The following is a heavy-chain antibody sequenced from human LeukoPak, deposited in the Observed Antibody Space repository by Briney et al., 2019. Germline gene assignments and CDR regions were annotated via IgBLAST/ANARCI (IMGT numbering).Heavy chain of an antibody. CDR1: GFTFSSYT. J-gene: IGHJ6*02. V-gene: IGHV3-30-3*01. Sequence: GGSLRLSCAASGFTFSSYTMDWVRQAPGKGLEWVARISYAGSNNYYADSVKGRFTISSDNPKNTLYLQMDSLRAEDTAVYYCARAAHTTYVLGRYYYYAMDVWGQGTTVTASS. CDR2: ISYAGSNN. CDR3: ARAAHTTYVLGRYYYYAMDV. D-gene: IGHD3-10*01.